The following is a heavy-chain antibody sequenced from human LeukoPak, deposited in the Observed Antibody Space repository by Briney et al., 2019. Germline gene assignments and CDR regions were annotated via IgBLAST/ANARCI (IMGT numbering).Heavy chain of an antibody. CDR3: ARAARRDGYNFFDY. CDR1: GGSISSYY. J-gene: IGHJ4*02. V-gene: IGHV4-59*01. D-gene: IGHD5-24*01. Sequence: SETLSLTCTVSGGSISSYYWSWIRQPPGKGLEWIGYIYYSGSTNYHPSLKSRVTISVDTSKNQFSLKLSSVTAADTAVYYCARAARRDGYNFFDYWGQGTLVTVSS. CDR2: IYYSGST.